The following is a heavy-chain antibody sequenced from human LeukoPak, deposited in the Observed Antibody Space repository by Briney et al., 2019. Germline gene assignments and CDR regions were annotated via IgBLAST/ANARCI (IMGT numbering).Heavy chain of an antibody. CDR3: ARYCSGGDRYSKALDY. Sequence: PSETLSLTCPVSGGSLSSYFWSWIRQPPGKGLEWIGYIYYSGSSNYNPALKSRVTISVDTSKNQFSLKLNSVTAADTAVYYCARYCSGGDRYSKALDYWGQGILVTVSS. D-gene: IGHD2-15*01. CDR1: GGSLSSYF. J-gene: IGHJ4*02. CDR2: IYYSGSS. V-gene: IGHV4-59*01.